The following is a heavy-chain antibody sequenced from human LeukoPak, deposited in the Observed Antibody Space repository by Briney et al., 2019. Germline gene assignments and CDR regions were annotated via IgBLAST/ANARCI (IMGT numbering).Heavy chain of an antibody. Sequence: SETLSLTCTVSAGSISSADYYSGWIRQPPGKGLEWIGTIYHSGRTYDNPSLKSRVTLSVDTSNNQFSLRLTSVTAADTAVYFCRTKHPPLYFFWDGSGYIDPWGQGTLVTVSS. CDR1: AGSISSADYY. J-gene: IGHJ5*02. V-gene: IGHV4-39*01. CDR3: RTKHPPLYFFWDGSGYIDP. D-gene: IGHD3-3*01. CDR2: IYHSGRT.